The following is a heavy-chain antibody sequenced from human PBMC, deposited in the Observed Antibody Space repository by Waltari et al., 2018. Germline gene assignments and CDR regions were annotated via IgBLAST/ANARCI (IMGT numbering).Heavy chain of an antibody. D-gene: IGHD3-9*01. V-gene: IGHV3-15*01. Sequence: EVQLVESGGGLVKPGGSLRLSCAASGFTFSNAWMSWVRQAPGKGLEWVGRIKSKTDGGATDYAAPVKGRVTSSRDESKNTLYLQMNSLKTEDTAVYYCTTGPAPYDILPPADYWGQGTLVTVSS. CDR2: IKSKTDGGAT. CDR3: TTGPAPYDILPPADY. CDR1: GFTFSNAW. J-gene: IGHJ4*02.